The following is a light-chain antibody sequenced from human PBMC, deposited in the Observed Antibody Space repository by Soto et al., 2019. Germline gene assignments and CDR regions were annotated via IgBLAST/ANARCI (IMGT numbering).Light chain of an antibody. J-gene: IGLJ2*01. CDR1: SSNIEISH. CDR3: AAWDDSLSVV. CDR2: RNN. Sequence: QSVLTQPPSASGTPGQRVSISCSGSSSNIEISHVSWYQQVPGTAPKLLIFRNNLRPSGVPDRFSGSKSGTSASLAISGLRPEDEAYYHCAAWDDSLSVVFGGGTQLTVL. V-gene: IGLV1-47*01.